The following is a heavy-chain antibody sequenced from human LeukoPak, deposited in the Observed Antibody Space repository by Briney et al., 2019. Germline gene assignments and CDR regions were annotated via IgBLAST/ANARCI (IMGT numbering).Heavy chain of an antibody. J-gene: IGHJ3*02. V-gene: IGHV1-69*05. Sequence: ASVKVSCKTSGGTFSSYAINWVRQAPGQGLEWMGRIIPIFHSANYAQKFQGRVTITTEQSTSTAYMELSSLRSEDTAVYYCARDIPGSSGHFNDAFDMWGQGTMVTVSS. CDR1: GGTFSSYA. CDR3: ARDIPGSSGHFNDAFDM. D-gene: IGHD3-22*01. CDR2: IIPIFHSA.